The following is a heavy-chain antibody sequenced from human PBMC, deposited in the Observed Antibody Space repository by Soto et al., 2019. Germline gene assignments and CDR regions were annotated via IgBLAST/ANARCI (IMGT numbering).Heavy chain of an antibody. J-gene: IGHJ3*02. V-gene: IGHV4-59*01. CDR3: ARAKWELLRWAFDI. Sequence: PSETLSLTCTVSGGSISSYYWSWIRQPPGKGLEWIGYIYYSGSTNYNPSLKSRVTISVDTSKNQFSLKLSSVTAADTAVYYCARAKWELLRWAFDIWGQGTMVTVS. D-gene: IGHD1-26*01. CDR1: GGSISSYY. CDR2: IYYSGST.